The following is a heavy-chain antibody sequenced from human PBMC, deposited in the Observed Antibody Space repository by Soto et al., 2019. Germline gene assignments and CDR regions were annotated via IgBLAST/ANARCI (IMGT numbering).Heavy chain of an antibody. D-gene: IGHD6-13*01. CDR2: INSGGST. CDR1: GFTVSSNY. Sequence: EVQLVETGGGLIQPGGSLRLSCAASGFTVSSNYMSWVRQAPGKGLEWVSVINSGGSTYYADSVKGRFTISRDNSKNTLYLQMNSLRAEDPAVYYCARGPPIYSSSWGGLDYWGQGTLVTVSS. J-gene: IGHJ4*02. CDR3: ARGPPIYSSSWGGLDY. V-gene: IGHV3-53*02.